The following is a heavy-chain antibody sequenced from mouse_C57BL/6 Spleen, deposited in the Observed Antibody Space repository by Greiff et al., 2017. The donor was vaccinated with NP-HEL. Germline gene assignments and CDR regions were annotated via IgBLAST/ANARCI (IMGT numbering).Heavy chain of an antibody. D-gene: IGHD2-1*01. V-gene: IGHV10-3*01. J-gene: IGHJ1*03. CDR2: IRSKSSNYAT. CDR3: VRGGLYYGNFYWYFDV. CDR1: GFTFNTYA. Sequence: VESGGGLVQPKGSLKLSCAASGFTFNTYAMHWVRQAPGKGLEWVARIRSKSSNYATYYADSVKDRFTISRDDSQSMLYLQMNNLKTEDTAMYYCVRGGLYYGNFYWYFDVWGTRTTVTVSS.